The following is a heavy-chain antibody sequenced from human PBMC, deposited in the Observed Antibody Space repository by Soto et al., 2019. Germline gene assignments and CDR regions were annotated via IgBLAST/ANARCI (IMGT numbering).Heavy chain of an antibody. D-gene: IGHD3-22*01. V-gene: IGHV1-18*01. J-gene: IGHJ5*02. CDR3: ARDYYYDSSGYYPWFDP. CDR2: ISACNGNT. Sequence: ASVKVSCKASGYTFTSYGISWVRQAPGQGLEWMGWISACNGNTNYAQKLQGRVTMTTDTSTSTAYMELRSLRSDGTAVYYCARDYYYDSSGYYPWFDPWGQGTLVTVSS. CDR1: GYTFTSYG.